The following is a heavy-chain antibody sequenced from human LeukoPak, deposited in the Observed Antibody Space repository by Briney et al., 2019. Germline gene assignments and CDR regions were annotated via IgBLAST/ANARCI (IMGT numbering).Heavy chain of an antibody. CDR3: ARKDTAMDPDGYGAFDI. Sequence: SVKVSCKASGGTFSSYAISWVRQAPGQGLEWMGGIIPIFGTANYAQKFQGRVTITADESTSTAYMELSSLRSEGTAVYYCARKDTAMDPDGYGAFDIWGQGRMVTVSS. CDR2: IIPIFGTA. J-gene: IGHJ3*02. CDR1: GGTFSSYA. V-gene: IGHV1-69*13. D-gene: IGHD5-18*01.